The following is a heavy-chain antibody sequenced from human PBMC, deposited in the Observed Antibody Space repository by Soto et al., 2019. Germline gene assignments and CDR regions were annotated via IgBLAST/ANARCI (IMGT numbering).Heavy chain of an antibody. Sequence: GGSLRLSCAASGFTFSSYSMNWVRQAPGKGLEWVSYISSSSSTIYYADSVKGRFTISRDNAKNSLYLQMNSLRAEDTAVYYCARGRSSVVPAAIPWFDPWGQGTLVTVSS. CDR2: ISSSSSTI. V-gene: IGHV3-48*01. D-gene: IGHD2-2*01. J-gene: IGHJ5*02. CDR1: GFTFSSYS. CDR3: ARGRSSVVPAAIPWFDP.